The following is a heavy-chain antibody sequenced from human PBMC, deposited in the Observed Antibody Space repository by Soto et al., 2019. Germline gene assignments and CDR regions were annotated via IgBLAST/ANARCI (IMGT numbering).Heavy chain of an antibody. CDR1: GFTFSDLY. CDR2: IRNNANSYTT. V-gene: IGHV3-72*01. J-gene: IGHJ4*02. D-gene: IGHD5-18*01. Sequence: PGGSLRLSCEVSGFTFSDLYRDWVRQAPGKGLEWLGRIRNNANSYTTEYAASVKGRFIISRDDSKNSLYLQMNSLKTEDTAVYYCARSFGYGGVDYWGQGT. CDR3: ARSFGYGGVDY.